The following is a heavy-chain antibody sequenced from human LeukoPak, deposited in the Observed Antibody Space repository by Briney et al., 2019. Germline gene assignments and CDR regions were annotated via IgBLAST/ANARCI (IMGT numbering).Heavy chain of an antibody. V-gene: IGHV3-30-3*01. D-gene: IGHD2-2*01. CDR3: ARGGYCSSTSCYFVTKSLDY. Sequence: QPGGSLRLSCAASGFTFSSYAIHWVRQAPGKGLEWVAVISYDGSNKYYADSVKGRFTISRDNSKNTLYLQMNSLRAEDTAVYYCARGGYCSSTSCYFVTKSLDYWGQGTLVTVSS. J-gene: IGHJ4*02. CDR2: ISYDGSNK. CDR1: GFTFSSYA.